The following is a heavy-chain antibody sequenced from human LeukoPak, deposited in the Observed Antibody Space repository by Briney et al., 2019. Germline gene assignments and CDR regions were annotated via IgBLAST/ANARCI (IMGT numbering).Heavy chain of an antibody. CDR2: INHSGST. CDR1: GGSFSGYY. CDR3: ARHVHSGHEIDY. Sequence: SETLSLTCAVYGGSFSGYYWSWIRQPPGKGLEWIGEINHSGSTNYNPSLKSRVTISVDTSKNQFSLKLSSVTAADTAVYYCARHVHSGHEIDYWGQGTLVTVSS. J-gene: IGHJ4*02. D-gene: IGHD5-12*01. V-gene: IGHV4-34*01.